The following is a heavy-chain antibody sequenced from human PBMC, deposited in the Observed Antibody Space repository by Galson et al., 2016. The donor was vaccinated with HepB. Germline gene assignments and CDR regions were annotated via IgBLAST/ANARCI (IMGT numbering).Heavy chain of an antibody. V-gene: IGHV3-23*01. CDR1: GFTFRSYA. D-gene: IGHD5-12*01. Sequence: SLRLSCAASGFTFRSYAMTWVRQAPGKGLEWVSTISGSGGSTYHADSVKGRFTVSRDNSKSTVNLHMNSLRPEDTAVDYCARDLGGYSGYGGNYFGMDGWGQGTTVTVSS. CDR2: ISGSGGST. J-gene: IGHJ6*02. CDR3: ARDLGGYSGYGGNYFGMDG.